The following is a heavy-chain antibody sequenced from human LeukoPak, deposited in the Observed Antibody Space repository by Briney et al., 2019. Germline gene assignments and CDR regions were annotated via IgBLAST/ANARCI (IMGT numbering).Heavy chain of an antibody. J-gene: IGHJ4*02. V-gene: IGHV3-7*01. CDR1: GFTFSNYW. D-gene: IGHD1-14*01. CDR3: ARTNNFDY. CDR2: VKYDGSEK. Sequence: GGSLRLSCEASGFTFSNYWMNWVRQAPGKGLEWVANVKYDGSEKHYADSVKGRFTISRDNAENSLYLQMNSLRAEDTAVYYCARTNNFDYWGQGTLVTVSS.